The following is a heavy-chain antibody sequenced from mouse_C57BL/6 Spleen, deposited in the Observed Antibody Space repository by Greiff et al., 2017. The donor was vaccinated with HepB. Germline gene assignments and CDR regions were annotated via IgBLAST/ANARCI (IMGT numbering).Heavy chain of an antibody. Sequence: DVKLVESGGGLVQPKGSLKLSCAASGFSFNTYAMNWVRQAPGKGLEWVARIRSKSNNYATYYADSVKDRFTISRDDSESMLYLQMNNLKTEDTAMYYCVRSYYDYDQDYFDYWGQGTTLTVSS. V-gene: IGHV10-1*01. D-gene: IGHD2-4*01. CDR1: GFSFNTYA. J-gene: IGHJ2*01. CDR2: IRSKSNNYAT. CDR3: VRSYYDYDQDYFDY.